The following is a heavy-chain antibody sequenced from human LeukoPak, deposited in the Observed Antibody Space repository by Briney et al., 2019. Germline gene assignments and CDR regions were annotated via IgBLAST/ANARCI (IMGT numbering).Heavy chain of an antibody. CDR2: ISDNGGST. CDR1: GFTFSSSA. CDR3: ARASVRFSYYYGMDV. D-gene: IGHD3-3*01. J-gene: IGHJ6*02. V-gene: IGHV3-23*01. Sequence: GGSLRLSCAASGFTFSSSAMTWVRQAPGKGLEWVSSISDNGGSTYFADSVKGRFTISRDNSKNTLYLQMNSLRAEDTAVYYCARASVRFSYYYGMDVWGQGTTVTVSS.